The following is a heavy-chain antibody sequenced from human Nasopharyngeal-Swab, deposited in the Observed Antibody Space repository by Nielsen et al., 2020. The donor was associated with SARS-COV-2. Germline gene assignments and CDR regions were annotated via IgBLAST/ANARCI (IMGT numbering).Heavy chain of an antibody. D-gene: IGHD2-15*01. CDR1: GGTFSSYA. Sequence: SVKVSCKASGGTFSSYAISWVRQAPGQGLEWMGRIIPIHGIANYAQKFQGRVTITADKSTSTAYMELSSLRSEDTAVYYCARRPALGYCSGGSCQREYYFDYWGQGTLVTVSS. V-gene: IGHV1-69*04. CDR3: ARRPALGYCSGGSCQREYYFDY. J-gene: IGHJ4*02. CDR2: IIPIHGIA.